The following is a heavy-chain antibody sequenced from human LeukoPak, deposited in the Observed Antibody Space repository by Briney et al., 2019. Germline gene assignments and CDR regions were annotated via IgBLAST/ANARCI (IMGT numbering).Heavy chain of an antibody. Sequence: GGSLRLSCAASGFTSSNYEMNWVRQAPGKGLQWVSYISSSGSTIYYADSLKGRFTISRDNAKNSLYLQMNSLRAEDTAVYYCAQIYTYGSSQFDYWGQGTLVTVSS. D-gene: IGHD5-18*01. CDR1: GFTSSNYE. V-gene: IGHV3-48*03. CDR3: AQIYTYGSSQFDY. J-gene: IGHJ4*02. CDR2: ISSSGSTI.